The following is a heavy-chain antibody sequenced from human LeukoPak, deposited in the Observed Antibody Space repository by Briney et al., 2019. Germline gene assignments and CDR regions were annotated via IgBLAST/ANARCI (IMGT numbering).Heavy chain of an antibody. Sequence: SETLSLTCTVSGGSISSGGYYWSWIRQPPGKGLEWIGYIYHSGSTYYNPSLKSRVTMSVDTSKNQFSLKLSSVTAADTAVYYCARGDQLLLSWFDPWGQGTLVTVSS. V-gene: IGHV4-30-2*01. CDR2: IYHSGST. CDR1: GGSISSGGYY. CDR3: ARGDQLLLSWFDP. D-gene: IGHD2-2*01. J-gene: IGHJ5*02.